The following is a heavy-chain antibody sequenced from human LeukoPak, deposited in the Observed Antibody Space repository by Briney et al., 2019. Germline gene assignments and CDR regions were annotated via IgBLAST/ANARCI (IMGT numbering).Heavy chain of an antibody. Sequence: GASVKVSCKASGYTFTSYYIHWVRQAPGQGLEWMGMINPSGGSTSYAQKFLGRVTMTDDMSTSTVYMEPSSLRSEDTAMYYCARSYYDFLPGDYWGQGTLVTVSS. J-gene: IGHJ4*02. D-gene: IGHD3-3*01. CDR2: INPSGGST. CDR3: ARSYYDFLPGDY. CDR1: GYTFTSYY. V-gene: IGHV1-46*01.